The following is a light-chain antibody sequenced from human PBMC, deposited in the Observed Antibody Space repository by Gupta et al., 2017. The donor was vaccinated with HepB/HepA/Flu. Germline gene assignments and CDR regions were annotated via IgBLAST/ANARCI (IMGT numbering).Light chain of an antibody. CDR3: QSYDSSLSGVI. Sequence: QSVLTQPPSVSGAPGQRVTISCTGSSSNIGADYDVNWYQHLPRKAPKRLIYGNNKRPSGVPDRFSGSKSGTSASLAITGLQAEDEADDHCQSYDSSLSGVIFGGGTKLTVL. V-gene: IGLV1-40*01. CDR2: GNN. CDR1: SSNIGADYD. J-gene: IGLJ2*01.